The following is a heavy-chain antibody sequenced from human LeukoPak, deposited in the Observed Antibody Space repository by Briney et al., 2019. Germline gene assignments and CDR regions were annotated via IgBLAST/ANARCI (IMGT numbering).Heavy chain of an antibody. V-gene: IGHV3-48*01. CDR1: GFTVSSNY. J-gene: IGHJ3*02. CDR3: ARTYDFGRGPPGDAFDN. Sequence: GGSLRLSCAASGFTVSSNYMTWVRQAPGKGLEWVSYIDARSGITYYADSVQGRFTISRDNAQESVFLQMNSLRADDTAVYYCARTYDFGRGPPGDAFDNWGPGTLVTVSS. D-gene: IGHD3-3*01. CDR2: IDARSGIT.